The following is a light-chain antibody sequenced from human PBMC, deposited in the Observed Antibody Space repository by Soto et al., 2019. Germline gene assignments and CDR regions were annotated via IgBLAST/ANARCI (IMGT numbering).Light chain of an antibody. CDR2: GAS. V-gene: IGKV3-20*01. CDR1: QSVSSSY. J-gene: IGKJ1*01. Sequence: EIVLTQSPGTLSLSPGERATLSCRASQSVSSSYLAWYQQKPGQAPRLLIHGASSRATDIPDRFSGSGSGTDFTVTISRLEPEDFAVYYCQQYGSSPRTFGQGTKVEIK. CDR3: QQYGSSPRT.